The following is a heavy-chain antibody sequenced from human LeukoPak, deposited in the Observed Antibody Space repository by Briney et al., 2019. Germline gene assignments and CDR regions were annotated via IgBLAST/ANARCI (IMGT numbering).Heavy chain of an antibody. CDR1: GFTFTNYW. Sequence: PGGSLRLSCAGSGFTFTNYWMTWVRQDPGKGLEWVANIRQDGGEKYYEDSVKGRFTISRDNAKNSLYLQMDSLRAEDTAVYYCASDRTYDISGYRFDLWGQGTLVTVSS. J-gene: IGHJ4*02. V-gene: IGHV3-7*01. D-gene: IGHD3-22*01. CDR3: ASDRTYDISGYRFDL. CDR2: IRQDGGEK.